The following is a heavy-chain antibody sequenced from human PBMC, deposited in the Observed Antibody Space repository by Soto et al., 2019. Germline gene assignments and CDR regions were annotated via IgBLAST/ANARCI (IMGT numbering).Heavy chain of an antibody. CDR3: ALTEAAGRGGDD. V-gene: IGHV4-31*03. J-gene: IGHJ4*02. Sequence: QVQLQEPGPGLVKPSQTLSLTCTVSGGSISSGGYYWGWIRQHPGKGLEWIGYIYYSGSTYYNPSLKSRVTISVDTSKNQFSLKLSSVTAADTAVYYCALTEAAGRGGDDWGQGTLVTVSS. CDR2: IYYSGST. CDR1: GGSISSGGYY. D-gene: IGHD6-13*01.